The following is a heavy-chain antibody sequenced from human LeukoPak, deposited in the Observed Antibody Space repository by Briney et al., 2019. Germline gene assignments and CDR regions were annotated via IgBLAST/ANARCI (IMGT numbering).Heavy chain of an antibody. V-gene: IGHV3-53*05. CDR3: ARDGDDSIEH. CDR1: GFTVSSNY. Sequence: PGGSLRLSCAASGFTVSSNYMSWVRQAPGKGLEWVSIIYSGGSTFYADSVKGQFTISRDNSKNTLYLQMNSLRAEDTAVYYCARDGDDSIEHWGQGTLVTVSS. J-gene: IGHJ4*02. D-gene: IGHD3-22*01. CDR2: IYSGGST.